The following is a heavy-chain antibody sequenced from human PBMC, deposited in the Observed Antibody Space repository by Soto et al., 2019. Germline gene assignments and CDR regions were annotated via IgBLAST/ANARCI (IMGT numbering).Heavy chain of an antibody. CDR3: ARSGGYSGYDHFFGP. CDR2: IFYSGST. CDR1: GDSISSGSYY. D-gene: IGHD5-12*01. V-gene: IGHV4-39*01. J-gene: IGHJ5*02. Sequence: SETLSLTCTVSGDSISSGSYYWDWIRQPPGKGLEWIGNIFYSGSTLYNPSLKGRVSIDVDTSSNQFSPRLTSVTAADTAVYFCARSGGYSGYDHFFGPWGHGTLVTVSS.